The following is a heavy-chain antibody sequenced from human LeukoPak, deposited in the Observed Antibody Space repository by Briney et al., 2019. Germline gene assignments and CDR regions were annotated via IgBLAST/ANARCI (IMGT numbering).Heavy chain of an antibody. CDR1: GDSISSGDYY. J-gene: IGHJ6*03. D-gene: IGHD6-13*01. Sequence: PSETLSLTCTVSGDSISSGDYYWSWIRQPAGKGLEWIGRISSSGSTNYNPSLKSRVTISVDTSKNQFSLKLSSVTAADTAVYYCARQLAAAGIYYYYYMDVWGKGTTVTISS. V-gene: IGHV4-61*02. CDR2: ISSSGST. CDR3: ARQLAAAGIYYYYYMDV.